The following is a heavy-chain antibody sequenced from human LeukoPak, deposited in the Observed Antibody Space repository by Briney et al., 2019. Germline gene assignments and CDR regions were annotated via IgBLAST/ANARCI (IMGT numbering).Heavy chain of an antibody. CDR2: ISYDGGNK. CDR1: GFTFSSYA. V-gene: IGHV3-30*18. Sequence: PGRSLRLSCAASGFTFSSYAMHWVRQAPGKGLEWVAVISYDGGNKYYADSVKGRFTISRDNSKNTLYLQMNSLRAEDTAVYYCAKDAYDIPAFFDYWGQGTLVTVSS. J-gene: IGHJ4*02. D-gene: IGHD3-9*01. CDR3: AKDAYDIPAFFDY.